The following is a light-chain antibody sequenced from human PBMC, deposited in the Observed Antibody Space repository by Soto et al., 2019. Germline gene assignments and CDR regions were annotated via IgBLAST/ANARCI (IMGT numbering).Light chain of an antibody. CDR3: QHYNNSPRT. CDR1: QSVSSN. J-gene: IGKJ1*01. V-gene: IGKV3-15*01. CDR2: GAS. Sequence: EIVMTQSPATLSVSPGERATLSCRASQSVSSNLAWYQQKPGQAPRLLIYGASTRATGSPARFSGSASGTELTLTISSLQSKDFAVYYCQHYNNSPRTFSQGTKVEIK.